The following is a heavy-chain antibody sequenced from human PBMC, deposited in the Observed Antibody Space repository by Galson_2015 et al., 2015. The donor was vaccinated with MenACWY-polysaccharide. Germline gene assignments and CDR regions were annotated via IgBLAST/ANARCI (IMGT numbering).Heavy chain of an antibody. CDR1: GFTFSNYW. D-gene: IGHD3-10*01. CDR3: ASQTWTGYFDY. Sequence: SLRLSCAASGFTFSNYWMSWVRQAPGKGLEWVANIKQDGSEKYYVDSVKGRFTISRDNAKTSLYLQMNSLRAEDTAMYYCASQTWTGYFDYWGQGILVTASS. CDR2: IKQDGSEK. V-gene: IGHV3-7*03. J-gene: IGHJ4*02.